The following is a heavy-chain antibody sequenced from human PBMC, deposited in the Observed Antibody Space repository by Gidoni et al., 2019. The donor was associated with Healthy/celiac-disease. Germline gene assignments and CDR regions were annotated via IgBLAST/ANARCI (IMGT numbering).Heavy chain of an antibody. Sequence: EVQLLESGGGLVQPGGSLRLSCAASGFTFSSYAMSWVRQAPGKGLEWVSAISGSGGSTYYADSVKGRFTISRDNSKNTLYLQMNSLRAEDTAVYYCAKEEGYYDSSAYAACYFDYWGQGTLVTVSS. CDR2: ISGSGGST. D-gene: IGHD3-22*01. J-gene: IGHJ4*02. CDR1: GFTFSSYA. CDR3: AKEEGYYDSSAYAACYFDY. V-gene: IGHV3-23*01.